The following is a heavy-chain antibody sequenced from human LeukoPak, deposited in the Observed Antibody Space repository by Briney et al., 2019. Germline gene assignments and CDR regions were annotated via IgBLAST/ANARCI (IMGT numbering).Heavy chain of an antibody. V-gene: IGHV3-23*01. CDR1: GFTFSSYA. CDR3: AKDQTDVLRYFDWFHGYYGMDV. D-gene: IGHD3-9*01. J-gene: IGHJ6*02. Sequence: GGSLKLSCAASGFTFSSYAMSWVRQAPGKGLEWVSAISGSGGSTYYADSVKGRFTISRDNSKNTLYLQMNSLRAEDTAVYYCAKDQTDVLRYFDWFHGYYGMDVWGQGTTVTVSS. CDR2: ISGSGGST.